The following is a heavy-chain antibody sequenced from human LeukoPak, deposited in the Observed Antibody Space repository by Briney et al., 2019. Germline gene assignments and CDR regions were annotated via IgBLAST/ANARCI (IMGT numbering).Heavy chain of an antibody. D-gene: IGHD2-2*01. V-gene: IGHV4-39*07. CDR3: ARDKQEDIVVVRAWELGARLNWFDP. Sequence: PSETLSLTCTVSGGSISSSSYYWGWIRQPPGKGLEWIGSIYYSGSTYYNPSLKSRVTISVDTSKNQFSLKLSSVTAADTAVYYCARDKQEDIVVVRAWELGARLNWFDPWGQGTLVTVSS. CDR1: GGSISSSSYY. J-gene: IGHJ5*02. CDR2: IYYSGST.